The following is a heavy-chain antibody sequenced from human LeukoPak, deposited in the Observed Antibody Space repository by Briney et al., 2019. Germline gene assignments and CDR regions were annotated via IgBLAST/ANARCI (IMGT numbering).Heavy chain of an antibody. CDR3: ARGGGLDV. CDR1: GFTFSNLW. Sequence: GGSLRLSCAASGFTFSNLWMSWVRQAPGKGLEWVASINHNGNVNYYVDSVKGRFTISRDNAKNSLYLQMSNLRAEDTAVYFCARGGGLDVWGQGATVTVSS. CDR2: INHNGNVN. J-gene: IGHJ6*02. V-gene: IGHV3-7*03. D-gene: IGHD3-16*01.